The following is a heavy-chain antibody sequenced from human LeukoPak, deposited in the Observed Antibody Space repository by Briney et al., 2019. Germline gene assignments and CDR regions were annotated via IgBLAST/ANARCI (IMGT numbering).Heavy chain of an antibody. CDR1: GFTFSSYS. CDR2: ISSSSSYI. V-gene: IGHV3-21*01. D-gene: IGHD5-12*01. Sequence: GGSLRLSCAASGFTFSSYSMNWVRQAPGKGLEWVSCISSSSSYIYYADSVKARFTISKDNAKNSLYLQMNSLRAEDTAVYYCATDPTVATIPPYFDYWGQGTLVTVSS. J-gene: IGHJ4*02. CDR3: ATDPTVATIPPYFDY.